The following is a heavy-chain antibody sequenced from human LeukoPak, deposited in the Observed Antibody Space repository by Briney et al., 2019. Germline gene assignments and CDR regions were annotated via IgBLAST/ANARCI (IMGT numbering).Heavy chain of an antibody. CDR1: GFTFSSYG. V-gene: IGHV3-30*18. Sequence: GGSLRLSCAASGFTFSSYGMHWVRQAPGKGLEWVAVISYDGSNKYYADSVKGRFTISRDNSKNTLYLQMNSLRAEDTAVYYCAKDPHGDYDILTGYPIHYFDYWGQGTLVTVSS. J-gene: IGHJ4*02. CDR2: ISYDGSNK. CDR3: AKDPHGDYDILTGYPIHYFDY. D-gene: IGHD3-9*01.